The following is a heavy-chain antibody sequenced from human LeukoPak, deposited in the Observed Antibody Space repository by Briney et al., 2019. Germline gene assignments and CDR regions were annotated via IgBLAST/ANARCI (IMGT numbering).Heavy chain of an antibody. CDR3: ARDQFIAAAGTGAFDI. Sequence: PSETLSLTSTVSGGSISSYYWSWIRQPAGKGLEWIGRIYTSGSTNYNPSLKSRVTMSVYTSKNQFSLKLSSVTAADTAVYYCARDQFIAAAGTGAFDIWGQGTMVTVSS. J-gene: IGHJ3*02. CDR1: GGSISSYY. D-gene: IGHD6-13*01. CDR2: IYTSGST. V-gene: IGHV4-4*07.